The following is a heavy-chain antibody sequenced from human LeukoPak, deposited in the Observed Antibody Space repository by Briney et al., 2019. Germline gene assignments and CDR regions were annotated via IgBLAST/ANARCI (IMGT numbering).Heavy chain of an antibody. Sequence: SETLSLTCTDSGGSISSGDYYWRWIRQPPGKGLEWIGYIYYSGSTYYNPSLKSRVTISVDTSKNQFSLKLSSVTAADTAVYYCARERRLYNWFDPWGQGTLVTVSS. D-gene: IGHD4-17*01. V-gene: IGHV4-30-4*01. CDR2: IYYSGST. CDR1: GGSISSGDYY. CDR3: ARERRLYNWFDP. J-gene: IGHJ5*02.